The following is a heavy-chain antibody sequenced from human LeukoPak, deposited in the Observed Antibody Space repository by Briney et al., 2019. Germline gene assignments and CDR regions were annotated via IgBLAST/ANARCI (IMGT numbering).Heavy chain of an antibody. J-gene: IGHJ4*02. CDR3: AKGGSDSSSSFDY. V-gene: IGHV3-9*01. CDR1: GFTFDEYA. Sequence: SPRISCAATGFTFDEYAVHWVRQAPGNGLEWVTGISWNSGSIGYADSVKGRFTISRDNAKNSLYLQMNSLRAEDTALYYCAKGGSDSSSSFDYWGQGTLVTVSS. D-gene: IGHD6-6*01. CDR2: ISWNSGSI.